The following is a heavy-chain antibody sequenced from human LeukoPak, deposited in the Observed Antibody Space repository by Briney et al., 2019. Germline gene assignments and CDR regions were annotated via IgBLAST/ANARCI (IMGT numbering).Heavy chain of an antibody. D-gene: IGHD4-17*01. CDR3: ARDNYGDYIIYY. V-gene: IGHV3-21*01. Sequence: PGGSLRLSCAASGFTFSSYSMNWVRQAPGKGLEWVSSISSSSSYIYYADSVKGRFTISRDNAKNSLYLQMNSLRAEDTAVYYCARDNYGDYIIYYWGQGTLVTVSS. J-gene: IGHJ4*02. CDR2: ISSSSSYI. CDR1: GFTFSSYS.